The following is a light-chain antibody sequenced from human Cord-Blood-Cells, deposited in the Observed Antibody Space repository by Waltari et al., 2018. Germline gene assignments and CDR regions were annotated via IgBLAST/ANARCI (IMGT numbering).Light chain of an antibody. CDR1: PGAVTSGYY. CDR3: PLYYGGAQV. J-gene: IGLJ2*01. Sequence: QTVVTQEPSLTVSPGGTVTLTCASSPGAVTSGYYPNWFQQKPGQAPRALIYSTSNNRPWTPARFSGSLRGGKAALTLSGVQPEDEAEYYCPLYYGGAQVFGGGTKLTVL. V-gene: IGLV7-43*01. CDR2: STS.